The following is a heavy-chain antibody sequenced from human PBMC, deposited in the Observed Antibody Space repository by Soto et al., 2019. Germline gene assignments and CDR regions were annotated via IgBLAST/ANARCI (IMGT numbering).Heavy chain of an antibody. CDR1: GFTFSSYA. CDR3: AKLPDYYGSGSPRGGFDY. D-gene: IGHD3-10*01. V-gene: IGHV3-23*01. J-gene: IGHJ4*02. Sequence: GGSLRLSCAASGFTFSSYAMSWVRQAPGKGLEWVSAISGSGGSTYYADSVKGRFTISRDNSKNTLYLQMNSLRAEDTAVYYCAKLPDYYGSGSPRGGFDYWGQGTLVTVSS. CDR2: ISGSGGST.